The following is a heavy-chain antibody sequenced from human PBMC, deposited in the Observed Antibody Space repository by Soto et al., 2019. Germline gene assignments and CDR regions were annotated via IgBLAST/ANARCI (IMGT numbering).Heavy chain of an antibody. CDR2: TYYRSKWYN. Sequence: SQTLSLTCAISVDSVSRTSAAWNWIRQSPSRGLEWLGRTYYRSKWYNDYAVSVKSRITINPDTSKNQFSLQLNSVTPEDTAVYYCARVVLRVSGDAFDIWGQGTMVTVSS. V-gene: IGHV6-1*01. J-gene: IGHJ3*02. CDR3: ARVVLRVSGDAFDI. D-gene: IGHD2-8*01. CDR1: VDSVSRTSAA.